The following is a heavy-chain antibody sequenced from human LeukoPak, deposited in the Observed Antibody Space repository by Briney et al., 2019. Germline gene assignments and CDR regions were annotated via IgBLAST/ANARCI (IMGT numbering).Heavy chain of an antibody. CDR2: ISSSSTYI. D-gene: IGHD3-22*01. V-gene: IGHV3-21*01. CDR3: ARAYYYDSSGYYYFDY. CDR1: GFIYSTYS. J-gene: IGHJ4*02. Sequence: GGSLRLSCAASGFIYSTYSMNWVRQAPGKGLEWVSSISSSSTYIYYADSVKGRFTISRDNAKNSLYLQMNSLSAEDTAVYYCARAYYYDSSGYYYFDYWGQGTLVTVSS.